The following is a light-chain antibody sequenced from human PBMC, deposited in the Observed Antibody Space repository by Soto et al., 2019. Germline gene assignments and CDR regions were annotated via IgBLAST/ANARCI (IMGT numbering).Light chain of an antibody. CDR3: GSYGVISV. V-gene: IGLV2-11*01. CDR1: SNDVGAHNY. Sequence: QSALTQPRSVSGSPGQSVAISCTGTSNDVGAHNYVSWYQQHPGKAPKLMIYDVSKRRSGVPDRFSGSKSGNTAALTISGLQAEDEADYYCGSYGVISVFGTGTKLTVL. J-gene: IGLJ1*01. CDR2: DVS.